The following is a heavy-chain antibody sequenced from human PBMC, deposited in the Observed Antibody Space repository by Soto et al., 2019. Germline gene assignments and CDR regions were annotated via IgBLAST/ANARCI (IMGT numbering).Heavy chain of an antibody. V-gene: IGHV3-21*01. CDR2: ISSNSAYI. Sequence: GSLSLYYAASEFTLCSFTMNWFCKAPVKGLEWVSTISSNSAYIYYTDALRGRFTISRDNAKNSLHLQMNSLRAEDTAVYYCTRDASRDSSARGWFDPWGPGTLV. CDR1: EFTLCSFT. D-gene: IGHD6-13*01. CDR3: TRDASRDSSARGWFDP. J-gene: IGHJ5*02.